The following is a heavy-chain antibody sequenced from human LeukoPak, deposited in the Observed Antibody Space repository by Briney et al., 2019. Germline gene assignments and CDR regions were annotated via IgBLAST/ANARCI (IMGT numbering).Heavy chain of an antibody. D-gene: IGHD2-2*01. J-gene: IGHJ4*02. CDR1: EFTFSSYA. Sequence: GGSLRLSCAASEFTFSSYAMSWVRQAPGKGLEWVAFIRYDGSNKYYADSVKGRFTISRDNSKNTLYLQMNSLRAEDTAVYYCAKDLGAYCSSTSCYAPFDYWGQGTLVTVSS. V-gene: IGHV3-30*02. CDR2: IRYDGSNK. CDR3: AKDLGAYCSSTSCYAPFDY.